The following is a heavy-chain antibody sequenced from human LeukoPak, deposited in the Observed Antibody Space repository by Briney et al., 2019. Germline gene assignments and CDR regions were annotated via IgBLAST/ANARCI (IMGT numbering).Heavy chain of an antibody. Sequence: PSQTLSLTCTVSGDPISSGDYYWPWIRQPPGKGLEWMGNIYYSGGTYYNPSLKSRLTMSVDTSKNHFSLKLRSVTAADTAVYYCARVRRGSMVRGVSGWFDPWGQGTLVTVSS. CDR1: GDPISSGDYY. D-gene: IGHD3-10*01. CDR3: ARVRRGSMVRGVSGWFDP. CDR2: IYYSGGT. V-gene: IGHV4-30-4*01. J-gene: IGHJ5*02.